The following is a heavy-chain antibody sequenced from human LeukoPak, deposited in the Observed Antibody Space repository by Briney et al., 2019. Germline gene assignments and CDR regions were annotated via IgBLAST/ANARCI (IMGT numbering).Heavy chain of an antibody. CDR3: ARLQSGLAAT. CDR1: GGTFSSYA. CDR2: IIPILGIA. J-gene: IGHJ5*02. V-gene: IGHV1-69*04. D-gene: IGHD6-13*01. Sequence: ASVTVSCTASGGTFSSYAISWVRQAPGQGLEWMGRIIPILGIANYAQKFQGRVTITADKSTSTAYMELRSLRSDDTAVYYCARLQSGLAATWGQGTLVTVSS.